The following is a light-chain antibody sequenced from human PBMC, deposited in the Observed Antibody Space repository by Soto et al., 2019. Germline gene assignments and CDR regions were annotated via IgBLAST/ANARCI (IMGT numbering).Light chain of an antibody. CDR1: SSDVGGYNY. V-gene: IGLV2-14*01. J-gene: IGLJ1*01. CDR3: SSYTSSSNYV. CDR2: EVS. Sequence: QSALTQPASVSGSPGQSITISCTGTSSDVGGYNYVSWYQQHPGKAPKLMIYEVSNRPSGVSNRFSGSKSGNKASLTISGLQAEDEADYYCSSYTSSSNYVFGTGTKVTVL.